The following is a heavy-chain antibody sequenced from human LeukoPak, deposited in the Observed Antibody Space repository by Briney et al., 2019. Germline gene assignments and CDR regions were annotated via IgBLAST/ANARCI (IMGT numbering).Heavy chain of an antibody. CDR2: ISYDGSNK. Sequence: PGGSLRLSCAASGFTFSSYGMHWVRQAPGKGLEWVAVISYDGSNKYYADSVKGRFTISRDNSENTLYLQMNSLRAEDTAVYYCAKKEGSGWLYFDYWGQGTLVTVSS. CDR1: GFTFSSYG. D-gene: IGHD6-19*01. CDR3: AKKEGSGWLYFDY. J-gene: IGHJ4*02. V-gene: IGHV3-30*18.